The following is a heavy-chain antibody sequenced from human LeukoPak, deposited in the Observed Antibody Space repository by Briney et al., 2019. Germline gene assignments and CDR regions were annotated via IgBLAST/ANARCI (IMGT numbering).Heavy chain of an antibody. D-gene: IGHD3-3*01. CDR2: ISSGSDSI. CDR3: ARDLYYGGYYDH. J-gene: IGHJ4*02. Sequence: PGGSLRLSCAASGFTFSAYSMNWVRQAPGKGLEWVSYISSGSDSIYYADSVKGRFTVSRDNAKNSLYLQMISLRDEDTAVYYCARDLYYGGYYDHWGQGTLVTVSS. CDR1: GFTFSAYS. V-gene: IGHV3-48*02.